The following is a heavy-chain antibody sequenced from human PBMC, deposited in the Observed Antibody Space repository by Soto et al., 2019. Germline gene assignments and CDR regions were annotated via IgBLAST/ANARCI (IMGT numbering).Heavy chain of an antibody. CDR2: ISYDGKDR. CDR1: GFNFGYYG. J-gene: IGHJ1*01. CDR3: AKKRIGGYCSTNRCYVLQH. Sequence: QVLLVESGGGVVQPGGPLTLSCEASGFNFGYYGMHWVRQVPGKGLEWVAIISYDGKDRYYTDSVKGRFTISRDNSKNTLYLDMNSLKAEDAAVYYCAKKRIGGYCSTNRCYVLQHWGQGTLVTVSS. D-gene: IGHD2-2*01. V-gene: IGHV3-30*18.